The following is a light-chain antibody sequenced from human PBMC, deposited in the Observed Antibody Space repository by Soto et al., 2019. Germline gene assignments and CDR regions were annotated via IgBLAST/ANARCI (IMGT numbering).Light chain of an antibody. V-gene: IGKV1-17*01. CDR3: LQYNSYPYT. CDR2: DAF. CDR1: QGIRNA. J-gene: IGKJ2*01. Sequence: DSQMTQSPSSLSASVGDRVTLTCRASQGIRNALGWYQQKPGKAPKRLIYDAFSLQSGVPSRFSGSGSGTEFTLTISSLQPEEFATYYCLQYNSYPYTFGQGTKLEIK.